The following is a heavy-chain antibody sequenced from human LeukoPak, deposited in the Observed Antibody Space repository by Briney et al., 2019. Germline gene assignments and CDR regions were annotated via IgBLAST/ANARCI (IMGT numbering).Heavy chain of an antibody. Sequence: SVKVSCKASGGTFSSYAISWVRQAPGQGLEWMGGIIPIFGTANYAQKFQGRVTITADESTSTAYMELSSLRSEDTAVYYCARDRKDFLTGLGDWGQGTLVTVSS. D-gene: IGHD3-9*01. CDR2: IIPIFGTA. CDR1: GGTFSSYA. V-gene: IGHV1-69*13. CDR3: ARDRKDFLTGLGD. J-gene: IGHJ4*02.